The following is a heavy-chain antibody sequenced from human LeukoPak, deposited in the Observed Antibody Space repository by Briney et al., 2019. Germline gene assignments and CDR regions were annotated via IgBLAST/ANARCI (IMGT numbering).Heavy chain of an antibody. V-gene: IGHV1-24*01. CDR2: VDPDDGQR. D-gene: IGHD4-11*01. Sequence: GASVKVPCKISGYTLNDISVHWVRQPPGKGLEWMGGVDPDDGQRVYAQRFQGRVTMTEDTSTNTAYMELSWLRSEDTAVYFCAAVSGHYTLLDAWGQGALVTVST. J-gene: IGHJ5*02. CDR3: AAVSGHYTLLDA. CDR1: GYTLNDIS.